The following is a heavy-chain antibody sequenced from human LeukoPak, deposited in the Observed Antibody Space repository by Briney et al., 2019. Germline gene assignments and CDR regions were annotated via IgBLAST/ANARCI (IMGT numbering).Heavy chain of an antibody. CDR3: ATYSSSWGFDY. J-gene: IGHJ4*02. Sequence: SVKVSCKASGYTFTAYYMHWVRQAPGQGLEWMGGIIPIFGTANYAQKFQGRVTITADESTSTAYMELSSLRSEDTAVYYCATYSSSWGFDYWGQGTLVTVSS. CDR1: GYTFTAYY. V-gene: IGHV1-69*13. D-gene: IGHD6-13*01. CDR2: IIPIFGTA.